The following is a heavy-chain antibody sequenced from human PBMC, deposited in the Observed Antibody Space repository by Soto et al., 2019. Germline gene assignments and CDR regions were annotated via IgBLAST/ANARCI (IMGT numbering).Heavy chain of an antibody. V-gene: IGHV1-18*01. J-gene: IGHJ4*02. CDR1: GYSFNSYG. Sequence: ASVKVSCKASGYSFNSYGINWVRQAPGQGLEWMGWISAYNGNTNYAQKLQGRVTMTTDTYTSTAYMELRSLRFDDTAVYYCARGELIVVPYHFDYWGRGTLVTVSS. CDR3: ARGELIVVPYHFDY. CDR2: ISAYNGNT. D-gene: IGHD3-22*01.